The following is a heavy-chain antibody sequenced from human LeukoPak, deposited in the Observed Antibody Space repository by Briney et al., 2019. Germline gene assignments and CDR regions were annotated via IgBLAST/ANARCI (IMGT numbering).Heavy chain of an antibody. CDR1: GFSFSNYW. CDR3: VAPGSYYGY. D-gene: IGHD1-26*01. CDR2: INQDGSDK. Sequence: GGSLRLSCAAPGFSFSNYWMSYVRQAPGKGLEWVANINQDGSDKYYVDSVKGRFTISRDNAKNSLFLQMNSLRAEDTAVYYRVAPGSYYGYWGQGTLVTVSS. V-gene: IGHV3-7*05. J-gene: IGHJ4*02.